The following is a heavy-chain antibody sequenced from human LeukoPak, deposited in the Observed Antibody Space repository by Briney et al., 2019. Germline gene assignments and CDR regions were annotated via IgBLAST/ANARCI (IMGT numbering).Heavy chain of an antibody. D-gene: IGHD4/OR15-4a*01. J-gene: IGHJ4*02. CDR1: GYTFTNYW. CDR2: IYPGDSDT. V-gene: IGHV5-51*01. CDR3: ARHIGLTTRYFDY. Sequence: GESLKISCKGSGYTFTNYWIGWVRQMPGKGLEWTGMIYPGDSDTRYSPSFQGHVTISVDKSITTAYLQWSSLKASDTAMYYCARHIGLTTRYFDYWGQGTLVTVSS.